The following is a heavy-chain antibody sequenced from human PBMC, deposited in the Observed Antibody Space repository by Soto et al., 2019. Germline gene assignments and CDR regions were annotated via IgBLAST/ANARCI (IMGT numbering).Heavy chain of an antibody. V-gene: IGHV3-33*01. D-gene: IGHD3-9*01. CDR2: IWYDGSNK. CDR1: GLTTSNYG. J-gene: IGHJ6*02. Sequence: QVQLVESGGGVVQPGRSLRLSCAVSGLTTSNYGMHWVRQAPGKGLEWVAVIWYDGSNKYYADSVKGRFTISRDNSENKVYWQINSLRAEDRAVYICARAPGYNVILTGREGGNLAVGAQGTTVPVSS. CDR3: ARAPGYNVILTGREGGNLAV.